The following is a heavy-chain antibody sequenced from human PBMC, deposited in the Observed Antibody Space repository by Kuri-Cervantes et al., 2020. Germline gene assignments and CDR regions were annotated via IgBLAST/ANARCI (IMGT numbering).Heavy chain of an antibody. J-gene: IGHJ4*02. Sequence: ASVKVSCKASSYTFTSNGISWVRQAPGQGLEWVGWISAYNGHTNYAQKLQGRVTMTTDTSTGTAYMELRSLRSADTAVYYCARDVSGSYYGDYWGQGTLVTVSS. CDR1: SYTFTSNG. CDR3: ARDVSGSYYGDY. V-gene: IGHV1-18*01. D-gene: IGHD1-26*01. CDR2: ISAYNGHT.